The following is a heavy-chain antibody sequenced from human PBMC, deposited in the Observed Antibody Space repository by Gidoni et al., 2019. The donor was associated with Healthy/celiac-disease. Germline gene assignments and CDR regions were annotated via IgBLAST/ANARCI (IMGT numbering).Heavy chain of an antibody. CDR2: IYDSEST. J-gene: IGHJ3*02. CDR3: ARARRVGDTSHAFDI. D-gene: IGHD1-26*01. Sequence: QVQLQESGPGLVKPSETLSLTCTVSGGSISSYYWSWIRQPPGKGLEWICNIYDSESTNYNTSVKSRVNISVDTSKNQLSLKLSSVTAADTAVYYCARARRVGDTSHAFDIWGQGTMVTVSS. V-gene: IGHV4-59*01. CDR1: GGSISSYY.